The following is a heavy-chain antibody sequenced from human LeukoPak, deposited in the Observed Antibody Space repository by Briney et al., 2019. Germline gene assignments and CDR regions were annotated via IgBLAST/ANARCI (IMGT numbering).Heavy chain of an antibody. D-gene: IGHD2-2*01. CDR2: IYPGDPNT. J-gene: IGHJ5*02. CDR3: ARRQILGYCSSTSCYGNWFDP. Sequence: GESLKISCKGSGYSFTSYWIGWVRQMPGKGLEGKGIIYPGDPNTSYSPSFQSQVTVSADKSISTAYLQWSSLKASDTAMYYCARRQILGYCSSTSCYGNWFDPWGQGTLVTVSS. V-gene: IGHV5-51*01. CDR1: GYSFTSYW.